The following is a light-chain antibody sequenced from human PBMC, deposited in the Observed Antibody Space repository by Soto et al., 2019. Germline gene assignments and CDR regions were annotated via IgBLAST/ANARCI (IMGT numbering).Light chain of an antibody. CDR3: AAWDDSLSGVV. Sequence: QAVVTQPPSASGTPGQRATISCSGSSSNIGSKYVYWYQQLPGTAPKLLIERTDQRPSGVPDRFSGSKSGTSASLAISGLRFEDEADYYCAAWDDSLSGVVFGGRTKLTVL. J-gene: IGLJ2*01. CDR1: SSNIGSKY. CDR2: RTD. V-gene: IGLV1-47*01.